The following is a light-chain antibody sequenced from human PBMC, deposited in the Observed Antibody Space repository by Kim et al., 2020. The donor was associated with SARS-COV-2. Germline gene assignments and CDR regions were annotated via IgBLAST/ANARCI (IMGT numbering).Light chain of an antibody. CDR2: AAS. Sequence: ASVGDRVTITCRAGQSISNSLNWYQQKPGKVPKLLIYAASNLQSGVPLRFSGSGSGIDFTLTISNLQPEDFATYFCQQSYTTPITFGQGTRLEIK. V-gene: IGKV1-39*01. CDR3: QQSYTTPIT. CDR1: QSISNS. J-gene: IGKJ5*01.